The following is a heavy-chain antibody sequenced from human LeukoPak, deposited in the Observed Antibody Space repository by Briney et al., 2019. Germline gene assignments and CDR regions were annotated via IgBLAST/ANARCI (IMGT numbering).Heavy chain of an antibody. CDR1: GFTFSSYS. D-gene: IGHD6-6*01. CDR2: ISSSSSYI. Sequence: GGSLRLSCAASGFTFSSYSMNWVRQAPGKGLEWVSSISSSSSYIYYADSVKGRFTISRDNAKNSLYLQMNSLRAEDTAVYYCARDGVSSIAARPAFDIWGQGTMVTVSS. CDR3: ARDGVSSIAARPAFDI. J-gene: IGHJ3*02. V-gene: IGHV3-21*01.